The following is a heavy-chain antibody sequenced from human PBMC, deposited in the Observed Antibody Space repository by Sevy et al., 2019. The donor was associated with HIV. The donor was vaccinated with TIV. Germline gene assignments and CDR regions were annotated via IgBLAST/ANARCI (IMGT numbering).Heavy chain of an antibody. CDR3: ARDLSAYYYYYMDV. CDR1: GGSISSYY. D-gene: IGHD3-3*01. V-gene: IGHV4-59*01. J-gene: IGHJ6*03. CDR2: IYYSGST. Sequence: SETLSLTCTVSGGSISSYYWSWIRQPPGKGLEWIGYIYYSGSTNYNPSLKSRVTISVDTSKNQFSLKLSSVTAADTAVYYCARDLSAYYYYYMDVWGKGTMVTVSS.